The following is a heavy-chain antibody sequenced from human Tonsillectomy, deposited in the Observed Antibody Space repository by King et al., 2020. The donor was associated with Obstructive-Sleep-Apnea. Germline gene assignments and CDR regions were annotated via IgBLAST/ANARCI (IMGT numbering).Heavy chain of an antibody. Sequence: EQLVQSGAEVTKPGASLRVACKATGYTFTTYDINWVRQATGQRLEWMGWMNPNSGNTGYAQKFQGRVTMTRDTSISTAYMELSSLTSQDTAVYYCTRVRAHYSDSSGYRTFDPWGQGTLVTVPS. D-gene: IGHD3-22*01. CDR3: TRVRAHYSDSSGYRTFDP. J-gene: IGHJ5*02. V-gene: IGHV1-8*01. CDR2: MNPNSGNT. CDR1: GYTFTTYD.